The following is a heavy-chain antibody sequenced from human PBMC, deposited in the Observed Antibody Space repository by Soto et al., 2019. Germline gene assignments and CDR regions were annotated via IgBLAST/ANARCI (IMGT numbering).Heavy chain of an antibody. CDR1: GLPFSSYA. CDR2: ISGSGGST. J-gene: IGHJ6*02. D-gene: IGHD1-26*01. CDR3: AKTLGIGRNYYYYGMDV. Sequence: GGSLRLSCAASGLPFSSYAMSWVGPTPGKGLEWVSAISGSGGSTYYADSVKGRFTISRDNSKNTLYLQMNSLRAEDTAVYYCAKTLGIGRNYYYYGMDVWGQGTTVTVSS. V-gene: IGHV3-23*01.